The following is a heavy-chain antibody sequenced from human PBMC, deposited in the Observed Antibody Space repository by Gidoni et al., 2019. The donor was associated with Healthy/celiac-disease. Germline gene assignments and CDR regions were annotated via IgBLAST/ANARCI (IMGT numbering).Heavy chain of an antibody. CDR3: ASGSLLEWFPGLH. D-gene: IGHD3-3*01. Sequence: LEWIGSIYYSGSTYYTPSLKSRVTISVDTSKNQFSLKLSSVTAADTAVYYCASGSLLEWFPGLHWGQGTLVTVSS. CDR2: IYYSGST. J-gene: IGHJ4*02. V-gene: IGHV4-39*01.